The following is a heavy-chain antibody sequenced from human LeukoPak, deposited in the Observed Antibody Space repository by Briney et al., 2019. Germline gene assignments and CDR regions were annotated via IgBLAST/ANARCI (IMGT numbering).Heavy chain of an antibody. CDR2: INPNSGGT. Sequence: ASVKLSCKSSGYTFTDYHIHWVRQAPGQGLEWMGWINPNSGGTNYAQKFQGRVTMTRDTSITTAFMELSRLRSDDTAVYYCARGGYGSGEGGYWGQGTLVTVSS. CDR1: GYTFTDYH. CDR3: ARGGYGSGEGGY. D-gene: IGHD3-10*01. J-gene: IGHJ4*02. V-gene: IGHV1-2*02.